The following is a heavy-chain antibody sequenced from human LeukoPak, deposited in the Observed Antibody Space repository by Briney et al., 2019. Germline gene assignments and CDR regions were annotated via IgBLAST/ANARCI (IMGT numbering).Heavy chain of an antibody. D-gene: IGHD2-2*01. CDR2: IKPNNGGT. V-gene: IGHV1-2*02. CDR1: GYTFTGYY. J-gene: IGHJ5*02. Sequence: WASVKVSCKASGYTFTGYYMHWVRQAPGQGLEWMGWIKPNNGGTNYAQKFQGRVTMTRDTSISTAYMELSRLRSDDTAVYYCARARGDIVVVPAAIWFDPWGQGTLATVSS. CDR3: ARARGDIVVVPAAIWFDP.